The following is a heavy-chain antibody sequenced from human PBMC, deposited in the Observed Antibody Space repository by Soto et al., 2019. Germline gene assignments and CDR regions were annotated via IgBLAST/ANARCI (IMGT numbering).Heavy chain of an antibody. V-gene: IGHV3-30-3*01. CDR1: GFTFSSFA. CDR2: ISYDGSNK. D-gene: IGHD1-26*01. J-gene: IGHJ4*01. Sequence: GGSLRLSCAASGFTFSSFAMHWVRQAPGKGLEWVAVISYDGSNKYYADSVKGRLTISRDNSKNTLYLQMDSLRAEDTAVYTCARDRSVNYYYHFDYWGHGALVTVSS. CDR3: ARDRSVNYYYHFDY.